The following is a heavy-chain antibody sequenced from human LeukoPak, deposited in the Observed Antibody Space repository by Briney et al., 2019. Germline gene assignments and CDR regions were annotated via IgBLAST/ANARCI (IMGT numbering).Heavy chain of an antibody. CDR3: AKLLGTATRYDY. V-gene: IGHV3-7*01. J-gene: IGHJ4*02. D-gene: IGHD1-7*01. Sequence: PGGSLRLSCAASGFTFSTYSMNWVRQAPGKGLEWVASINPDGSTRHHVDSVKGRFTISRDNAKKSLSLQMGALRAEDTAVYFCAKLLGTATRYDYWGLGTLVIVSS. CDR1: GFTFSTYS. CDR2: INPDGSTR.